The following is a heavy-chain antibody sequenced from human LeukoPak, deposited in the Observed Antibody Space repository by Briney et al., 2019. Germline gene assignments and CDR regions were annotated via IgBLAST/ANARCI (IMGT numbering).Heavy chain of an antibody. J-gene: IGHJ4*02. CDR2: ISSSGSTI. V-gene: IGHV3-11*04. CDR1: GFTFSDYY. D-gene: IGHD3-10*01. Sequence: GGSLRLSCAASGFTFSDYYMSWVRQAPGKGLEWVSYISSSGSTIYYADSVKGRFTISRDNAKNSLYLQMNSLRAEDTAVYYCARDAAGWFGELYRFDYWGQGTLVTVSS. CDR3: ARDAAGWFGELYRFDY.